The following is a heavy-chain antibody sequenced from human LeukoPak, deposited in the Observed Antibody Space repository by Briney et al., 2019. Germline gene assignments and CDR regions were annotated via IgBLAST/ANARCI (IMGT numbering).Heavy chain of an antibody. V-gene: IGHV4-39*01. CDR1: GGSISSNNW. CDR3: ARQVTFGYAYAYYFDY. CDR2: IHNSEST. Sequence: PSETLSLTCAVSGGSISSNNWWGWVRQPPGKGLEWIGNIHNSESTYYNPSLKSRVTISVDTSKNQFSLKLSSVTAADTAVYYCARQVTFGYAYAYYFDYWGQGSLVTVSS. J-gene: IGHJ4*02. D-gene: IGHD5-18*01.